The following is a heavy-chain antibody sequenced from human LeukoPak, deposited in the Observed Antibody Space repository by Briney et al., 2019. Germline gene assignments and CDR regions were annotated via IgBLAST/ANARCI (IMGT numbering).Heavy chain of an antibody. CDR2: INPHRGGT. J-gene: IGHJ3*02. CDR3: ARGGTGYSSGWLRAFDI. D-gene: IGHD6-19*01. Sequence: AASVMVSFKTSGYMFTTYYPHWVRQAPGQGLEWMGWINPHRGGTNYAQKFQGRVTMTRDTSISTVYMELSSLRSDDTAVYYCARGGTGYSSGWLRAFDIWGQGTMVTVSS. V-gene: IGHV1-2*02. CDR1: GYMFTTYY.